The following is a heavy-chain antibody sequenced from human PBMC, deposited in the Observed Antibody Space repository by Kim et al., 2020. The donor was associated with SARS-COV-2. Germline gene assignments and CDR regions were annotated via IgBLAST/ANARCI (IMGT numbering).Heavy chain of an antibody. V-gene: IGHV3-7*03. CDR3: ARVPGRSVVPDGGFDY. CDR1: GFTFSSYW. CDR2: IKQDGSEK. J-gene: IGHJ4*02. D-gene: IGHD2-2*01. Sequence: GGSLRLSCAASGFTFSSYWMSWVRQAPGKGLEWVANIKQDGSEKYYVDSVKGRFTISRDNAKNSLYLQMNSLRAEDTAVYYCARVPGRSVVPDGGFDYWGQGTLVTVSS.